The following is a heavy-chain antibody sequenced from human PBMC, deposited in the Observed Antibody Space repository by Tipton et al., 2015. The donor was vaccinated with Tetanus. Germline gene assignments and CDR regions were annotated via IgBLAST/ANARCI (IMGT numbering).Heavy chain of an antibody. Sequence: GSLRLSCAASGFTFSSDWMHWVRQAPGKGLVWVSRIKRDGSSISYEDSVKGRFTISRDNAKNTLYLQMNSLRVEDTAMYYCASGSTLDYWGLGTLVTVSS. CDR2: IKRDGSSI. CDR3: ASGSTLDY. V-gene: IGHV3-74*01. CDR1: GFTFSSDW. D-gene: IGHD6-25*01. J-gene: IGHJ4*02.